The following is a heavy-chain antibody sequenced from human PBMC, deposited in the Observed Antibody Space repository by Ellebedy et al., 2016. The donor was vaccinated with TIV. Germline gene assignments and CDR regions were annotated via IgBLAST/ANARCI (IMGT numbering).Heavy chain of an antibody. Sequence: PGGSLRLSCAASGFSFSNCAMNWVRQAPGKGLEWVSSIDRGGINTNYADSVKGRCTISRDNSKNMLYLQMNNLRIEDTAVYYCVKSHYDDWYYFDFWGQGTLVTVSS. J-gene: IGHJ4*02. CDR2: IDRGGINT. CDR1: GFSFSNCA. V-gene: IGHV3-23*03. D-gene: IGHD4-17*01. CDR3: VKSHYDDWYYFDF.